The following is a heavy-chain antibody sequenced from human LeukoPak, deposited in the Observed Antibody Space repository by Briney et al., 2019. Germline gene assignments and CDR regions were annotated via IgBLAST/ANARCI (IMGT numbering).Heavy chain of an antibody. J-gene: IGHJ4*02. CDR1: GYSISSGFY. Sequence: PSETLSLTCAVSGYSISSGFYWGWIRQPPGKGLEWIGSIYHSGSTYYNPPLKSRVTISVDMSKNQFSLKLSSVTAADTAMYYCARQGPYCGGDCSNYLDFWDQGTLVTVSS. CDR3: ARQGPYCGGDCSNYLDF. D-gene: IGHD2-21*01. CDR2: IYHSGST. V-gene: IGHV4-38-2*01.